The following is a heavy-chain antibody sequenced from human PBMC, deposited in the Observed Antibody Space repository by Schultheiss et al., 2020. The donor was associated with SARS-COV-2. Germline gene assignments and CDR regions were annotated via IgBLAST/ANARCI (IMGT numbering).Heavy chain of an antibody. J-gene: IGHJ5*02. Sequence: SETLSLTCTVSGGSISSGGYYWSWIRQHPGKGLEWIGYIYYSGSTNYNPSLKSRVTISVDTSKNQFSLNLNSVTATDTAVYYCATKDPNFYGSGSYSFPYASWGQGTLVTVSS. V-gene: IGHV4-61*08. CDR2: IYYSGST. D-gene: IGHD3-10*01. CDR3: ATKDPNFYGSGSYSFPYAS. CDR1: GGSISSGGYY.